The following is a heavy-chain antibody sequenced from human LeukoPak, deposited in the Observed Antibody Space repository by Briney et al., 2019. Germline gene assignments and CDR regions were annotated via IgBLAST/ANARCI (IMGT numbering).Heavy chain of an antibody. V-gene: IGHV3-30*02. CDR1: GFTFSTYG. D-gene: IGHD3-16*01. CDR2: IRYDGNNK. J-gene: IGHJ4*02. CDR3: PENGRVYIWGNYLDY. Sequence: PTGGSLRLSCAASGFTFSTYGMNWVRQAPGKGLEWVAFIRYDGNNKYYADSVKGRFTISRDNSKNMLYLEMKSLRPEDTAVYYCPENGRVYIWGNYLDYWGQGTLVTVSS.